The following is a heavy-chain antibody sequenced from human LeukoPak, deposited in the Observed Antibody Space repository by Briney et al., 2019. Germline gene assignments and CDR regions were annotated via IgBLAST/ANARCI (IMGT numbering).Heavy chain of an antibody. CDR2: ISGYNEKT. V-gene: IGHV1-18*01. D-gene: IGHD6-19*01. CDR3: ARDPGSFLSGSGWLNWFEP. Sequence: GASVKVSCKASGYTFSRYGINWVRQAPGQGLEWMGWISGYNEKTNYAQKFQGRVTMTTDTSTSTVYMELRRLRSDDTAVYYCARDPGSFLSGSGWLNWFEPWGQGTLLTVSS. CDR1: GYTFSRYG. J-gene: IGHJ5*02.